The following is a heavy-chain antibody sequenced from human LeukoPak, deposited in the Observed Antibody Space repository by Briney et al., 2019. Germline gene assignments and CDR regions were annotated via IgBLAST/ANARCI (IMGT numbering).Heavy chain of an antibody. D-gene: IGHD3-16*02. CDR1: GFSLSTGGGG. CDR2: IYWNDDK. V-gene: IGHV2-5*01. CDR3: AHHRYEMITFGGVIANFDY. Sequence: SGPTLLKPPRTLTLTFTFSGFSLSTGGGGVGWIRQPPVKALEWLSLIYWNDDKRYSPSLKSRLTITKDTSKNQVVLTMTNMDPVDTATYYCAHHRYEMITFGGVIANFDYWGQGTLVTVSS. J-gene: IGHJ4*02.